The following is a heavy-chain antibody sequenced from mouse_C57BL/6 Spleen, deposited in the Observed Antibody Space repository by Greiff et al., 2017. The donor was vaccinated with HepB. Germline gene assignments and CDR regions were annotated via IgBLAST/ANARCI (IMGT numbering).Heavy chain of an antibody. CDR1: GYTFTDYE. V-gene: IGHV1-15*01. CDR2: IDPETGGT. CDR3: AMKGYEGFYYAMDY. Sequence: QVQLQQSGAELVRPGASVTLSCKASGYTFTDYEMHWVKQTPVHGLEWIGAIDPETGGTAYNQKFKGKATLTVDKSSSTAYMQLSSLTSEDSAVYYCAMKGYEGFYYAMDYWGQGTSVTVSS. D-gene: IGHD2-2*01. J-gene: IGHJ4*01.